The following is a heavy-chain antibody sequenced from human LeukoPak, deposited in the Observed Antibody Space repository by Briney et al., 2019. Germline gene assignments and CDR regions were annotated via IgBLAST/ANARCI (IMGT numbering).Heavy chain of an antibody. J-gene: IGHJ6*02. CDR2: IYYSGGT. CDR1: GGSISSYY. Sequence: SETLSLTCTVSGGSISSYYWSWIRQPPGKGLEWIGYIYYSGGTNYNPSLKSRVTISVDTSKNQFSLKLSSVTAADTAVYYCARGSSGWYSDYYYGMDVWGQGTTVTVSS. D-gene: IGHD6-19*01. V-gene: IGHV4-59*01. CDR3: ARGSSGWYSDYYYGMDV.